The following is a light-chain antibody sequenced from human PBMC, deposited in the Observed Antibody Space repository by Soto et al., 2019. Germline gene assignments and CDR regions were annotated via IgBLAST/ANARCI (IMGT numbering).Light chain of an antibody. CDR3: QQRSSWT. CDR1: QSVSSF. J-gene: IGKJ1*01. V-gene: IGKV3-11*01. CDR2: DAS. Sequence: EIVLTQSPATLSLSPGERATLSCRASQSVSSFLGWYQQKPGQAPRLLIYDASHRATGIPPRFSGSGSGTDFTLTISSLEPEDLAVYYCQQRSSWTFGQGTKVEIK.